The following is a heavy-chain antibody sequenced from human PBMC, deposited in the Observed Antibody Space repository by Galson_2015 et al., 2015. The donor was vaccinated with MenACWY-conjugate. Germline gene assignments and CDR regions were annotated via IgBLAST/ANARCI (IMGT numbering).Heavy chain of an antibody. J-gene: IGHJ4*02. CDR2: INQDGSDK. CDR1: GFIFGNYW. V-gene: IGHV3-7*03. D-gene: IGHD3-16*01. Sequence: SLRLSCAASGFIFGNYWMSWVRQAPGKGLEWVANINQDGSDKYYVDSMKGRFTISRDNAENSLYLQMNSLRAEDTAVYYCARGGGSSNYADYWGQGTRVTVSS. CDR3: ARGGGSSNYADY.